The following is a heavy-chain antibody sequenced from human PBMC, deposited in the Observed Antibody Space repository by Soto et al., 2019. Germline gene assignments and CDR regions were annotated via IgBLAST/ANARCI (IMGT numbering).Heavy chain of an antibody. D-gene: IGHD6-13*01. CDR3: AKVSSSWYAGFFDL. V-gene: IGHV3-23*01. J-gene: IGHJ4*01. CDR1: GFTFSSHA. Sequence: EVQLLESGGGLVQPGGSLRLSCTASGFTFSSHAMTWVRQAPGKGLEWVSGLSDSGGSIYYADSLKGRFTIFRDNSMNTLYLQTHTLRAEDTCVYYCAKVSSSWYAGFFDLWGHGTLVTVSS. CDR2: LSDSGGSI.